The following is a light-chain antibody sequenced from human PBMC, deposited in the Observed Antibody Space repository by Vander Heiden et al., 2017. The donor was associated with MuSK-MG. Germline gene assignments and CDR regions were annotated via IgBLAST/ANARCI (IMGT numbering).Light chain of an antibody. CDR1: QSVVTW. Sequence: DIQMTQSPSTLSASVGDRVTITCRASQSVVTWLAWYQQKPGKAPRLLIYRASSLETGVPSRFSGSGSGTEFTLTISSLQPDDFATYYCQQYNIYWTFGQGTKVEIK. CDR2: RAS. CDR3: QQYNIYWT. V-gene: IGKV1-5*03. J-gene: IGKJ1*01.